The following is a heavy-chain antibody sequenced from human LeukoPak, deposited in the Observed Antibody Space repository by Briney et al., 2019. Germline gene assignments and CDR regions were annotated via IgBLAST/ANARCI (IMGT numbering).Heavy chain of an antibody. CDR3: ARDQELGF. CDR1: GASINSYY. J-gene: IGHJ4*02. D-gene: IGHD3-10*01. CDR2: SYISGST. V-gene: IGHV4-4*07. Sequence: SSETLSLTCTVSGASINSYYWNWIRQPAGKGLEWIGRSYISGSTDYNPSLKSRVTVSVDTSQNQFSLKLTSVTAADTAVYYCARDQELGFWGQGTLVTVSS.